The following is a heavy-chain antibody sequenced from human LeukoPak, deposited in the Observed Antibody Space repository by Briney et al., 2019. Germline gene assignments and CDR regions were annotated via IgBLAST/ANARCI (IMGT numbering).Heavy chain of an antibody. CDR3: ARDYHGSEKSYN. J-gene: IGHJ4*02. CDR2: ISSGSSTI. D-gene: IGHD3-10*01. CDR1: GFTFSSYS. Sequence: PGGPLRLSCAASGFTFSSYSMNWVRQAPGKGLEWVSYISSGSSTIFYADSVKGRFTISRDNAKNSLYLQMNSLRDEDTAVYYCARDYHGSEKSYNWGQGTLVTVSS. V-gene: IGHV3-48*02.